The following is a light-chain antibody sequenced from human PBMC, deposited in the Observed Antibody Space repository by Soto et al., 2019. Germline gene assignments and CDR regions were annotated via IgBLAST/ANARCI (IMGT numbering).Light chain of an antibody. V-gene: IGKV3-15*01. J-gene: IGKJ1*01. CDR2: GAS. Sequence: EIVMTQSPPTLSVSPGERATLSCRASRSVSSNLAWYQQKPGQAPRLLIYGASTRATGIPARFSGGGSGTEFTLTISSLQSEDFAVYYCQQYDNWPPWTFGQGTKVEIK. CDR3: QQYDNWPPWT. CDR1: RSVSSN.